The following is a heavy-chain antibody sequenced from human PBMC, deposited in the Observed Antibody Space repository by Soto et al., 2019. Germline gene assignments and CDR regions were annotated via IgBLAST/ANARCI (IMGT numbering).Heavy chain of an antibody. CDR2: ISYDGSNK. J-gene: IGHJ4*02. CDR1: GFTFSSYA. CDR3: ARIPDVDTAMVMYY. Sequence: QVQLVESGGGVVQPGGSLRLSCAASGFTFSSYAMHWVRQAPGKGLEWVAVISYDGSNKYYADSVKGRVTISRDNSKNTLYLQLNRLRAEDTAGYYCARIPDVDTAMVMYYWGQGTLVTVSS. V-gene: IGHV3-30-3*01. D-gene: IGHD5-18*01.